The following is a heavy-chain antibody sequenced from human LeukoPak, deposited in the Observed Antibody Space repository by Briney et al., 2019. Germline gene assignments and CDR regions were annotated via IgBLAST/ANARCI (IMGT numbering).Heavy chain of an antibody. CDR3: AKTTWYSSSWYSGDY. D-gene: IGHD6-13*01. Sequence: PGGSLRFSCAASGFTFSSYAMSWVRQAPGKGLEWVSAISGSGGSTYYADSVKGRFTISRDNSKNTLYLQMNSLRAEDTAVYYCAKTTWYSSSWYSGDYWGQGTLVTVSS. CDR2: ISGSGGST. J-gene: IGHJ4*02. CDR1: GFTFSSYA. V-gene: IGHV3-23*01.